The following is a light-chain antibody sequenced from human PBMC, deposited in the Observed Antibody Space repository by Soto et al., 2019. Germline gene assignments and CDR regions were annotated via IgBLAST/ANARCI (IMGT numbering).Light chain of an antibody. J-gene: IGKJ1*01. CDR3: MQHVKSGT. CDR2: VAS. CDR1: QSVGNNY. Sequence: EMVLWLTPGTLSLSPGERATLSCRAIQSVGNNYLAWYQQKPGQAPRLLIYVASNRATGIPDRFSGSGSGTDFTLTISRLEPEDFGVYYCMQHVKSGTFGQGTKVDIK. V-gene: IGKV3-20*01.